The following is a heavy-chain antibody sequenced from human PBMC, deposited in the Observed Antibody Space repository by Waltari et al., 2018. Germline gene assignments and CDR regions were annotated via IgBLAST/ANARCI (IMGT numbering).Heavy chain of an antibody. CDR1: GGSISSSNW. Sequence: GTLSLTCAVSGGSISSSNWWSWVRQPPGKGLEWIGEIYHSGSTNYNPSLKSRVTISVDKSKNQFSLKLSSVTAADTAVYYCARTNSRGGGRPRYYYYGMDVWGQGTTVTVSS. V-gene: IGHV4-4*02. CDR2: IYHSGST. J-gene: IGHJ6*02. CDR3: ARTNSRGGGRPRYYYYGMDV. D-gene: IGHD2-15*01.